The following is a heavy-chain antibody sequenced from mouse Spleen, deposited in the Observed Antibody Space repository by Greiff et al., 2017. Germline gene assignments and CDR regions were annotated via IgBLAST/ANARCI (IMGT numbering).Heavy chain of an antibody. CDR2: IYPGDGDT. J-gene: IGHJ2*01. V-gene: IGHV1-82*01. Sequence: QVQLQQPGAELVKPGASVKISCKASGYAFSSSWMNWVKQRPGKGLEWIGRIYPGDGDTNYNGKFKGKATLTADKSSSTAYMQLSSLTSEDSAVYFCARGGYYYGSSNYFDYWGQGTTLTVSS. D-gene: IGHD1-1*01. CDR1: GYAFSSSW. CDR3: ARGGYYYGSSNYFDY.